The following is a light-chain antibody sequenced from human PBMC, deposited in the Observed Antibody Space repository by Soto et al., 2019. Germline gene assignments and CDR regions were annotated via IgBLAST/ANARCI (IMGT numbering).Light chain of an antibody. Sequence: QSVLTQPASVSGSPGQSITISCTGASSELRSYNLVSWYQQHPGKATKFMIHEGNKRPSGVSHRFSGSMSVNTASLTISGLQAEDEAVYYCCSFVGSGTFYVFGNGT. CDR2: EGN. CDR3: CSFVGSGTFYV. J-gene: IGLJ1*01. CDR1: SSELRSYNL. V-gene: IGLV2-23*01.